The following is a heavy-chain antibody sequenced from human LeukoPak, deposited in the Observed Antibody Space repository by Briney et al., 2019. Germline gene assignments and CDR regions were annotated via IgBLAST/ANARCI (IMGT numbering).Heavy chain of an antibody. D-gene: IGHD6-19*01. Sequence: PSETLSLTCAVYGGSFSGYYWSGIRQPPGKGLEWIGEINHSGSTNYNPSLKSRVTISVDTSKNQFSLKLSSVTAADTAVYYCARGREQWPLDYWGQGTLVTVSS. CDR3: ARGREQWPLDY. CDR2: INHSGST. CDR1: GGSFSGYY. J-gene: IGHJ4*02. V-gene: IGHV4-34*01.